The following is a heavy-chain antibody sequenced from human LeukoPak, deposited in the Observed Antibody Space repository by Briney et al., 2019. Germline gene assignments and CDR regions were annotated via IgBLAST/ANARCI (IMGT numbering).Heavy chain of an antibody. CDR1: GGSISSSSYY. Sequence: SETLSLTCTVSGGSISSSSYYWGWIRQPPGKGLEWIGSIYYSGSTYYNPSLKSRVTISVDTSKNQFSLKLSFVTAADTAVYYCASPSPHCSSTSCPNGGFFDYWGQGTLVTVSS. CDR2: IYYSGST. CDR3: ASPSPHCSSTSCPNGGFFDY. V-gene: IGHV4-39*01. J-gene: IGHJ4*02. D-gene: IGHD2-2*01.